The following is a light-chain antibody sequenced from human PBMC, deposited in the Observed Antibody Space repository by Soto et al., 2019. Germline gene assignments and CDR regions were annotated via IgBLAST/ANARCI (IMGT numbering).Light chain of an antibody. V-gene: IGLV2-11*01. Sequence: QSALTQPRSVSGSPGQSVSISCTGTTSDVGGYEYVSWYQQHPDKAPQLLIFDVTQRPSGVPDRFSGSKSGNTASLTISGLQADDEADYYCCSYAGNYTLIFGGGTKLTVL. CDR3: CSYAGNYTLI. CDR2: DVT. CDR1: TSDVGGYEY. J-gene: IGLJ2*01.